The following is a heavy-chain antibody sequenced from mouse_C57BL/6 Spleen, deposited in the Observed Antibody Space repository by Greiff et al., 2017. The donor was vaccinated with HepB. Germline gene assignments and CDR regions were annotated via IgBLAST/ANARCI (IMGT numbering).Heavy chain of an antibody. J-gene: IGHJ4*01. CDR3: ARGHSNYFYAMDY. V-gene: IGHV5-4*03. CDR1: GFTFSSYA. Sequence: EVNVVESGGGLVKPGGSLKLSCAASGFTFSSYAMSWVRQTPEKRLEWVATISDGGSYTYYPDNVKGRFTISRDNAKNNLYLQMSHLKSEDTAMYYCARGHSNYFYAMDYWGQGTSVTVSS. D-gene: IGHD2-5*01. CDR2: ISDGGSYT.